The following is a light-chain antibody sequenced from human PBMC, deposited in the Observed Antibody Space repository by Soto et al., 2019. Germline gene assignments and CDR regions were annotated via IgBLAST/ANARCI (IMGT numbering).Light chain of an antibody. CDR1: QTDSSSF. Sequence: EILLTQSPGTLSLSPGERATLSCSVRQTDSSSFLAWYQQTPGQAPRLLIYAASSRATGIPDRFSGSGSGTDFTLTISRLEPEDFAVYYCQHRMNWPLTFGQGTRLEIK. J-gene: IGKJ5*01. CDR2: AAS. CDR3: QHRMNWPLT. V-gene: IGKV3D-20*02.